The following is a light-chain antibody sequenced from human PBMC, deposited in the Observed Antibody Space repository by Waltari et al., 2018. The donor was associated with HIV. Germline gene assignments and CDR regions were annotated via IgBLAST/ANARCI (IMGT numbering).Light chain of an antibody. CDR1: QSISSW. Sequence: DIQMTQSPSTLSASVGDRVTITCRASQSISSWLAWYQQKPGKAPKLLIYRASILQRGVSSRFSGSGSGTEFTLTINSLQPDDFATYYCQHYDTYPISFGQGTRLEI. J-gene: IGKJ5*01. CDR2: RAS. CDR3: QHYDTYPIS. V-gene: IGKV1-5*03.